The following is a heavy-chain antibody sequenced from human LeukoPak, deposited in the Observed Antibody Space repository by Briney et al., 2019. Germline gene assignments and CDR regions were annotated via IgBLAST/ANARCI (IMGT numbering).Heavy chain of an antibody. CDR2: IKSKTHSYAA. Sequence: GGSLRLSCAASGFSFSTYPMHSVRHASGKRLEWVGRIKSKTHSYAAEYAASMRGRFTISRDDSKNTAYLQINSLKTEDSAVYYCLAVAGTNYYYYYMDVWGKGTTVTVSS. CDR1: GFSFSTYP. CDR3: LAVAGTNYYYYYMDV. J-gene: IGHJ6*03. D-gene: IGHD6-19*01. V-gene: IGHV3-73*01.